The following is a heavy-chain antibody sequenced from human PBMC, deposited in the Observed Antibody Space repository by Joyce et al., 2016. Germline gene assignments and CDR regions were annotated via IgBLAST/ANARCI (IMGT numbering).Heavy chain of an antibody. CDR2: IQPHNGNT. CDR3: ARDYGDPRQFDF. Sequence: QVQLVQSGAEVKTTGASVKVSCKASGYRFTSYGIHWVRQAPGQGLEWMGRIQPHNGNTNYAQKLLDRVIMTTDTYTNTAYMELRSQRSDDTATYYCARDYGDPRQFDFWGQGTLVTVAS. CDR1: GYRFTSYG. J-gene: IGHJ4*02. D-gene: IGHD4-17*01. V-gene: IGHV1-18*01.